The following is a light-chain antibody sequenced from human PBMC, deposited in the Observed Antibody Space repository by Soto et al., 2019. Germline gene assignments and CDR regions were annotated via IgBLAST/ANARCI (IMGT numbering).Light chain of an antibody. CDR1: QSISRW. CDR3: QQYNSYSACT. J-gene: IGKJ2*02. V-gene: IGKV1-5*01. CDR2: DAS. Sequence: DIQMTQSPSTLSASVGDRVTITCRASQSISRWLAWYQQKPGKAPKCLIYDASNLQSGVPSRCSGSGSVTEFTLATSSLQADDVATSYYQQYNSYSACTFGQGTKLEIK.